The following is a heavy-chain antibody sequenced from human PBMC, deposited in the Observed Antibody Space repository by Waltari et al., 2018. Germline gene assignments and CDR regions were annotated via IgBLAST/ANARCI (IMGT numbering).Heavy chain of an antibody. Sequence: QLQLQESGPGLVKPSETLSLTCTVSGGSISSSSYYWGWIRQPPGKGLEWIGSIYYSGSTYYNPSLKSRVTISVDTSKNQFSLKLSSVTAADTAVYYCARDRGSYSLDYWGQGTLVTVSS. CDR3: ARDRGSYSLDY. J-gene: IGHJ4*02. CDR1: GGSISSSSYY. V-gene: IGHV4-39*07. CDR2: IYYSGST. D-gene: IGHD1-26*01.